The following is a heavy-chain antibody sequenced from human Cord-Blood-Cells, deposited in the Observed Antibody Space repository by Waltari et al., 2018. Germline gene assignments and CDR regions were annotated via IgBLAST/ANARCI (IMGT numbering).Heavy chain of an antibody. CDR1: GGTFSSYA. J-gene: IGHJ2*01. CDR3: ARGDFWSGYYANWYFDL. D-gene: IGHD3-3*01. V-gene: IGHV1-69*06. Sequence: QVQLVQSGAEVKKPGYSVKVSCKASGGTFSSYATSWVRRAPGQGLEWMGGIIPIFGTANYAQKFQGRVTITADKSTSTAYMELSSLRSEDTAVYYCARGDFWSGYYANWYFDLWGRGTLVTVSS. CDR2: IIPIFGTA.